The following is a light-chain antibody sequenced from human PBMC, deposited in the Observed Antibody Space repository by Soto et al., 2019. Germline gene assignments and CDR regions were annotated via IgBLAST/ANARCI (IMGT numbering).Light chain of an antibody. CDR3: CSYTTSNTFV. CDR2: HVT. V-gene: IGLV2-14*01. J-gene: IGLJ1*01. CDR1: SSDVGAYNY. Sequence: QSALTQPASVSGSRGQSITISCSGTSSDVGAYNYVSWYQQYPGKAPKLMIYHVTDRPSGVSNRFSGSKSGNTASLTISGLQAEDEADYYCCSYTTSNTFVFGTGTKLTVL.